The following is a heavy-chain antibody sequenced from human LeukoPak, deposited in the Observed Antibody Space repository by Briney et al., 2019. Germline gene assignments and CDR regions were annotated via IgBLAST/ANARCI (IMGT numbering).Heavy chain of an antibody. J-gene: IGHJ4*02. Sequence: GGSLRLSCAASGFTVSSNYMSWVRQAPGKGLEWVSVIYSGGSTYYADSVKGRFTISRDNSKNTLYLQMNSLRAEDTAVYYCARDFSSGWYFDYWGQGTLVTASS. CDR1: GFTVSSNY. CDR2: IYSGGST. D-gene: IGHD6-19*01. CDR3: ARDFSSGWYFDY. V-gene: IGHV3-66*02.